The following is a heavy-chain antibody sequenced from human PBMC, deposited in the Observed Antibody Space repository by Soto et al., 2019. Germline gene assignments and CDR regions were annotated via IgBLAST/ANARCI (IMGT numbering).Heavy chain of an antibody. Sequence: GGSLRLSCAASGFTFRNYDMHWVRQITGRGLEWVSTIGPAGNIYSPGSVKGRFTISRENAKNSLYLQMNSLRAGDTAVYYCSRADASSSAPIWSGMDVRGQGTTVTVSS. V-gene: IGHV3-13*01. CDR2: IGPAGNI. CDR1: GFTFRNYD. J-gene: IGHJ6*02. CDR3: SRADASSSAPIWSGMDV. D-gene: IGHD3-22*01.